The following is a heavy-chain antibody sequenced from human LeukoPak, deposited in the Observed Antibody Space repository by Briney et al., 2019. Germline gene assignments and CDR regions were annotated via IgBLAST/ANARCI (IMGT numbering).Heavy chain of an antibody. CDR3: ARDGSELRYFDRYFDY. CDR1: GYTFTSYG. CDR2: ISAYNGNT. Sequence: ASVKVSCKASGYTFTSYGISWVRQAPGQGLEWMGWISAYNGNTNYAQKLQGRVTMTTDTSTSTAYMELRSLRSDDTAVYYCARDGSELRYFDRYFDYCGQGTLVTVSS. D-gene: IGHD3-9*01. J-gene: IGHJ4*02. V-gene: IGHV1-18*01.